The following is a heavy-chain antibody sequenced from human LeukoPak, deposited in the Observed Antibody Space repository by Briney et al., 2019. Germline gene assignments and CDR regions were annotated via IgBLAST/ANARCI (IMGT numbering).Heavy chain of an antibody. Sequence: PGGSLRLSCAASGFTFSTYGMHWVRQAPGKGLEWVAVISYDGSNKYYADSVKGRFTISRDNSKNTLYLQMNSLRAEDTAVFYCVKDVAKYSAYGGGDYWGQGTLVTVSS. V-gene: IGHV3-30*18. J-gene: IGHJ4*02. D-gene: IGHD5-12*01. CDR3: VKDVAKYSAYGGGDY. CDR2: ISYDGSNK. CDR1: GFTFSTYG.